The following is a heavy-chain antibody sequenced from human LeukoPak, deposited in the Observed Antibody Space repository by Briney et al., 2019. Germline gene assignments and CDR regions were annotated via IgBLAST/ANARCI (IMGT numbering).Heavy chain of an antibody. CDR1: GFTFSSYA. CDR3: AKARIAAAGTGAFDV. D-gene: IGHD6-13*01. J-gene: IGHJ3*01. V-gene: IGHV3-23*01. CDR2: FSATDGSA. Sequence: GSLRLSCAASGFTFSSYAMSWVRQAPGKGLEWVSAFSATDGSAQYAESVRGRFTISRDNSKNSLYLQMNSLRDEDTAVYFCAKARIAAAGTGAFDVWGQGTMVTVSS.